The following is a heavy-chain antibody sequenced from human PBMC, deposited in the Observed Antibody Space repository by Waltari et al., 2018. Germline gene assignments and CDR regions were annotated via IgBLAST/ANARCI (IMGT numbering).Heavy chain of an antibody. CDR1: GFTFGHHW. CDR2: INPDGSST. D-gene: IGHD3-9*01. CDR3: TTDLTGYSDY. J-gene: IGHJ4*02. Sequence: EVQLLESGGGLLQPGGSLRLSCAASGFTFGHHWMHWVRQPPGKGLVWFSRINPDGSSTSYADSVKGRFTISRDNAKNTLYMQMNSLRAEDTAVYYCTTDLTGYSDYWGQGTLVTVSS. V-gene: IGHV3-74*01.